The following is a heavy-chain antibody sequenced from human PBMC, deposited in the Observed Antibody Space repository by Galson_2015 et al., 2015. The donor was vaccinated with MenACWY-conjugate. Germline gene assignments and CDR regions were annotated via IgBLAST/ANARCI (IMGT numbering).Heavy chain of an antibody. CDR3: ARDNNWSFDS. D-gene: IGHD1-1*01. CDR1: GFTFNNYW. CDR2: IKADGSFS. J-gene: IGHJ4*02. V-gene: IGHV3-74*01. Sequence: SLGLSCAASGFTFNNYWMHWVRQPPGKGLEWISYIKADGSFSNYADSVKGRFTISTDNAKNMVYLQMDGLGDEDTAVYFCARDNNWSFDSWGQGTLVTVSS.